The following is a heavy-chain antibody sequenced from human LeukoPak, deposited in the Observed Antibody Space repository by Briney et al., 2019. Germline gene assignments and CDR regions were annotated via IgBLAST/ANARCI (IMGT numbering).Heavy chain of an antibody. CDR1: GGSISSYY. V-gene: IGHV4-59*01. D-gene: IGHD3-10*01. J-gene: IGHJ5*02. CDR3: ARGGITMVRGVNRNWFDP. Sequence: ETLSLTCTVSGGSISSYYWSWIRQPPGKGLEWIGYIYYSGSTNYNPSLKSRVTISVDTSKNQFSLKLSSVTAADTAVYYCARGGITMVRGVNRNWFDPWGQGTLVTVSS. CDR2: IYYSGST.